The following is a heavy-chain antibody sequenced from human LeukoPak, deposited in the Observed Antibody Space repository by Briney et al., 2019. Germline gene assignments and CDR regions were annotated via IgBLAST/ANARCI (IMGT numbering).Heavy chain of an antibody. CDR1: GFTFSSHS. V-gene: IGHV3-21*01. D-gene: IGHD3-3*01. J-gene: IGHJ6*02. CDR2: ISSSSSYI. Sequence: GGSLRLSCAASGFTFSSHSMNWVRQAPGKGLEWVSSISSSSSYIYYADSVKGRFTISRDNAKNSLYLQMNSLRAEDTAVYYCARDMATIFGVVRNVWGQGTTVTVSS. CDR3: ARDMATIFGVVRNV.